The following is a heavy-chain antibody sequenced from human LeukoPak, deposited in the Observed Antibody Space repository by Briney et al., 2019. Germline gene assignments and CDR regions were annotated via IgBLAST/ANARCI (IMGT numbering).Heavy chain of an antibody. V-gene: IGHV4-38-2*02. CDR2: IYHSGST. Sequence: SETLSLTCTVSGYCISTGYYWDWIRQPPGEGLDWIGSIYHSGSTYYNPSLKGRVTISRDTSKNQFSLKLSSVTAADTAVYYCARELRGYYYYMDVWGKGTTVTVSS. J-gene: IGHJ6*03. CDR3: ARELRGYYYYMDV. D-gene: IGHD4/OR15-4a*01. CDR1: GYCISTGYY.